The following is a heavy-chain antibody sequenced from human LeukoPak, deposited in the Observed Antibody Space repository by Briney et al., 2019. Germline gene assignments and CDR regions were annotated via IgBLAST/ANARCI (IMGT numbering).Heavy chain of an antibody. CDR2: INSDGSST. V-gene: IGHV3-74*01. CDR1: GFTFSSYW. Sequence: GGSLRLSCAASGFTFSSYWMHWVRQAPGNGLVWVSRINSDGSSTSYADSVKGRFTISRDNAKNTLYLQMNSLRAEDTAVYYCAPGGYCSGGSCYKEYFQHWGQGTLVTVSS. J-gene: IGHJ1*01. D-gene: IGHD2-15*01. CDR3: APGGYCSGGSCYKEYFQH.